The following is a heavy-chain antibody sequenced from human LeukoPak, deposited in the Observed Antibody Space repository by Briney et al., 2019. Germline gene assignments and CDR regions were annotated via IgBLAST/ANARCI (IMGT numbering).Heavy chain of an antibody. Sequence: GGSLRLSCAASGFRFNEYWMSWVRQPPGEGLQWVAHIKDDGTEEYYLDSVEGRFTIARDDAKNSLYLQMNGLRVENTALYYCVRAGWELDYWGQGTPVTVS. V-gene: IGHV3-7*01. CDR1: GFRFNEYW. CDR2: IKDDGTEE. D-gene: IGHD1-1*01. CDR3: VRAGWELDY. J-gene: IGHJ4*02.